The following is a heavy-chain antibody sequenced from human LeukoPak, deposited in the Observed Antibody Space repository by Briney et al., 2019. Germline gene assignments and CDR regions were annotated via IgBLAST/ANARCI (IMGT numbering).Heavy chain of an antibody. CDR1: GFTFSTYA. V-gene: IGHV3-23*01. J-gene: IGHJ4*02. Sequence: GGSLRLSCAASGFTFSTYAMSWVRQAPGKGLEWVSGISGSGTSTYYADSVKGRFTISRDNSKNTLYLQMNSLRPEDTAVYYCATDISNWNYGDFDYWGQGTLVTVSS. CDR3: ATDISNWNYGDFDY. D-gene: IGHD1-7*01. CDR2: ISGSGTST.